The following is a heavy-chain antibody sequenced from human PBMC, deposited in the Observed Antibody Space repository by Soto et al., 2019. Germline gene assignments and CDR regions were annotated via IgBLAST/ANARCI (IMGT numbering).Heavy chain of an antibody. CDR3: ARDTLPTYYYDSSGYGGGIFDY. D-gene: IGHD3-22*01. Sequence: QVQLVQSGAEVKKPGASVKVSCKASGYTFTSYGISWVRQAPGQGLEWMGWISAYNGNTNYAQKLQGRVTMTTDTSTSTAYMELRSLRSDDTAVYCCARDTLPTYYYDSSGYGGGIFDYWGQGTLVTVSS. CDR2: ISAYNGNT. J-gene: IGHJ4*02. CDR1: GYTFTSYG. V-gene: IGHV1-18*01.